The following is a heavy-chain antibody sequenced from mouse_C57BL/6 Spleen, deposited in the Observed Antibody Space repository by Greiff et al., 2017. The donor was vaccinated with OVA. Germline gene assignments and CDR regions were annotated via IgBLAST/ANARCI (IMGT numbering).Heavy chain of an antibody. D-gene: IGHD2-2*01. J-gene: IGHJ1*03. Sequence: QVQLQQSGAELARPGASVKLSCKASGYTFTSYGISWVKQRTGQGLEWIGEIYPRSGNTYYNEKFKGKATLTADKSSSTAYMELRSLTSEDSAVYFCARRRGLRWYFDVWGTGTTVTVSS. CDR1: GYTFTSYG. V-gene: IGHV1-81*01. CDR3: ARRRGLRWYFDV. CDR2: IYPRSGNT.